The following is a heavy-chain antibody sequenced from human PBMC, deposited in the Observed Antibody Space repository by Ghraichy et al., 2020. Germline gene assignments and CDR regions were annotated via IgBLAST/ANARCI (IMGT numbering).Heavy chain of an antibody. CDR3: ARTYSSPLDY. D-gene: IGHD6-19*01. CDR1: GFTFSSYS. CDR2: ISSSSYI. V-gene: IGHV3-21*01. J-gene: IGHJ4*02. Sequence: GESLNISCAASGFTFSSYSMNWVRQAPGKGLEWVSSISSSSYIYYADSVKGRFTISRDNAKNSLYLQMNSLRAEDTAVYYCARTYSSPLDYWGQGTLVTVSS.